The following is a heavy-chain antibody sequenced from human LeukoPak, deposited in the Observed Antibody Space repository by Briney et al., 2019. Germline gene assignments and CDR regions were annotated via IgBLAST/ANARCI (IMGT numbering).Heavy chain of an antibody. D-gene: IGHD3-22*01. CDR2: IYSSGST. CDR3: SRGLDSRKLGY. J-gene: IGHJ4*02. CDR1: GGSISSYY. V-gene: IGHV4-4*07. Sequence: SEPLSLTCIVSGGSISSYYWSWIRQPAGKGLEWIGRIYSSGSTNYNPSLKSRVTMSVDTSKNQFSLNLTSVNAADTAVYFCSRGLDSRKLGYWGQGTLVTVSS.